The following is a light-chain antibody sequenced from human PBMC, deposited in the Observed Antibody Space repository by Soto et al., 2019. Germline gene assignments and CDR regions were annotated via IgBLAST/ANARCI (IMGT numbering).Light chain of an antibody. CDR1: QSISSY. J-gene: IGKJ1*01. CDR3: QQSYTSWT. CDR2: AAS. V-gene: IGKV1-39*01. Sequence: DIQMTQSPSSLSASVGDRVTITCRASQSISSYLNWYQQKPGKAPKLLIYAASSLQSGVPSRFSGSGSGTDLTLTISSLQPEDFATYYCQQSYTSWTFGQGTKV.